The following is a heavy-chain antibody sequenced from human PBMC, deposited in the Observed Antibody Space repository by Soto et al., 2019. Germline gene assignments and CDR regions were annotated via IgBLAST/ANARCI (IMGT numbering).Heavy chain of an antibody. CDR3: VQSRCGGDCLQSYSSHSYYGLDV. CDR2: IYWDDDK. CDR1: GFSLSTIGVG. V-gene: IGHV2-5*02. J-gene: IGHJ6*02. D-gene: IGHD2-21*02. Sequence: QITLKESGPTLVKPTQTLTLTCTFSGFSLSTIGVGVGWIRQPPGKALEWLALIYWDDDKRYSPSLKSRLTVTKDTTKNQVVLIMTNIDPVDTATYYCVQSRCGGDCLQSYSSHSYYGLDVWGQGTTVTVSS.